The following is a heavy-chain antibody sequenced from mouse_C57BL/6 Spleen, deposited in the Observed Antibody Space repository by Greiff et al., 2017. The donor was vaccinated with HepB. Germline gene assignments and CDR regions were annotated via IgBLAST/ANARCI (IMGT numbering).Heavy chain of an antibody. Sequence: QVQLKESGPELVKPGASVKISCKASGYAFSSSWMNWVKQRPGKGLEWIGRIYPGDGDTNYNGKFKGKATLTADKSSSTAYMQLSSLTSEDSAVYFCERGIYYSDGDYWGQGTSVTVSS. CDR1: GYAFSSSW. D-gene: IGHD2-13*01. CDR3: ERGIYYSDGDY. V-gene: IGHV1-82*01. J-gene: IGHJ4*01. CDR2: IYPGDGDT.